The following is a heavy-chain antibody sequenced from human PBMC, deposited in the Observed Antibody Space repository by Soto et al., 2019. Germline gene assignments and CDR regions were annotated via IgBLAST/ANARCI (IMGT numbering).Heavy chain of an antibody. Sequence: QMQLVQSGAEVKKPGASVKVYCEASGYPCDSFDINWVRQAAGQGLEWMGWMNPDSGHTAVAQRFQDRIIMTRNPSTSTAYMELSTLTPDDSAGYFFVRQPGGVATPGDDYWGQGTLVTVSS. V-gene: IGHV1-8*01. CDR2: MNPDSGHT. J-gene: IGHJ4*02. CDR3: VRQPGGVATPGDDY. CDR1: GYPCDSFD. D-gene: IGHD2-15*01.